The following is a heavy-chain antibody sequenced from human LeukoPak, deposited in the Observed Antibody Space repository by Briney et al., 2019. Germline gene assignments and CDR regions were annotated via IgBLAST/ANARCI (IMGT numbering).Heavy chain of an antibody. V-gene: IGHV3-21*01. CDR2: ISGGGSYI. Sequence: GGSLRLSCAASGFTFSTYSMNWDRQAPGKGLEWVSFISGGGSYIYYAESVKGRFTISRDNAKNSLYLQMNSLRAEDTAIYYCARDRVASGRFGEVASWGQGTLVTVSS. J-gene: IGHJ5*02. CDR1: GFTFSTYS. CDR3: ARDRVASGRFGEVAS. D-gene: IGHD3-10*01.